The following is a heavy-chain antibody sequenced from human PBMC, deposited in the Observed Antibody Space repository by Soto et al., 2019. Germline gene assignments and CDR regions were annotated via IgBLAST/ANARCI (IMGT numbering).Heavy chain of an antibody. J-gene: IGHJ4*02. D-gene: IGHD3-22*01. CDR2: IIPIFGTA. CDR3: ARDYRRSGYYYDSSGYYYLGY. Sequence: SVKVSCKASGGTFSSYAISWVRQAPGQGLEWMGGIIPIFGTANYAQKFQGRVTITADESTSTAYMELRSLRSDDTAVYYCARDYRRSGYYYDSSGYYYLGYWGQGTLVTVSS. V-gene: IGHV1-69*13. CDR1: GGTFSSYA.